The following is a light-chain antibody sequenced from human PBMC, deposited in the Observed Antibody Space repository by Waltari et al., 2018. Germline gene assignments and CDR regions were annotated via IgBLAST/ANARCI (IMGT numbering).Light chain of an antibody. J-gene: IGKJ3*01. CDR2: DAS. Sequence: EIVLTQSPATLSLSPGERATLSCRASQSVSRYLAWYQQKPGQAPRLLIYDASNRATGIPARFSGSGSGTDFTLTISSLEPEDFAVYYCQQRSNWPAFTFGPGTKVDIK. V-gene: IGKV3-11*01. CDR3: QQRSNWPAFT. CDR1: QSVSRY.